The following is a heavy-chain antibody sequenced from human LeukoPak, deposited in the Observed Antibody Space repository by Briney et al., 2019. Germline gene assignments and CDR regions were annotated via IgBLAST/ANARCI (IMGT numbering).Heavy chain of an antibody. D-gene: IGHD6-13*01. CDR2: IYYSGST. CDR3: ARELKHQLGPEENWFDP. V-gene: IGHV4-31*03. CDR1: GGSISSGGYY. Sequence: SETLSLTCTVSGGSISSGGYYWSWIRQHPGKGLEWIGYIYYSGSTYYNPSLKSRVTISVDTSKNQFSLKLSSVTAADTAVYYCARELKHQLGPEENWFDPWGQGTLVTVSS. J-gene: IGHJ5*02.